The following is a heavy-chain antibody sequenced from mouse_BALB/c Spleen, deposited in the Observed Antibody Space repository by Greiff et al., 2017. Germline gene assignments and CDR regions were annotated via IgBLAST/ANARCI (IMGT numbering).Heavy chain of an antibody. CDR1: GYNFTSYW. D-gene: IGHD2-3*01. Sequence: QVQLQQPGAELVKPGTSVKLSCKASGYNFTSYWINWVKLRPGQGLEWIGDIYPGSGSTNYNEKFKSKATLTVDTSSSTAYMQLSSLASEDSALYYCARGDGYYFDYWGQGTTLTVSS. CDR3: ARGDGYYFDY. J-gene: IGHJ2*01. CDR2: IYPGSGST. V-gene: IGHV1-55*01.